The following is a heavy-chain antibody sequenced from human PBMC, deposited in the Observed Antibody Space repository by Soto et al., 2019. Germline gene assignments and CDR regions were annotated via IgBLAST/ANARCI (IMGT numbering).Heavy chain of an antibody. J-gene: IGHJ6*02. CDR3: ALGEMATTDYYYYYGMDV. Sequence: KSSETLSLTCTVSGGSISSSSYYWGWIRQPPGKGLGWIGSIYYSGSTYYNPSLKSRVTISVDTSKNQFSLKLSSVTAADTAVYYCALGEMATTDYYYYYGMDVWGQGTTDTVSS. D-gene: IGHD1-1*01. CDR1: GGSISSSSYY. V-gene: IGHV4-39*01. CDR2: IYYSGST.